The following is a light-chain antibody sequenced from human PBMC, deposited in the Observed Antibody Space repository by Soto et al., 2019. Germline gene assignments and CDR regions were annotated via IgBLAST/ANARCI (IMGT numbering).Light chain of an antibody. V-gene: IGLV2-23*02. CDR2: EVL. CDR1: SSDVGSYNL. CDR3: CSSAGISTPSI. Sequence: QSALTQPASVSGSPGQSITISCTGTSSDVGSYNLVSWYQQDPGKAPKLMIYEVLKRPSGVSNRFSGSKSGNTASLTISGLQAEDEADYYCCSSAGISTPSIFGTGTKVTVL. J-gene: IGLJ1*01.